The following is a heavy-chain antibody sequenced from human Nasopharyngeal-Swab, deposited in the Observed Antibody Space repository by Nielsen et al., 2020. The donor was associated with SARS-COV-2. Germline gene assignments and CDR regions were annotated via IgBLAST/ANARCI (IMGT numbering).Heavy chain of an antibody. CDR2: ISYDGSNK. CDR1: GFTFSSYG. Sequence: GESLKISCAASGFTFSSYGMHWVRQAPGKGLEWVAVISYDGSNKYYADSVKGRFTISRDNSKNTLYLQMNSLRAEDTAVYYCVRDGGYYDSSGYAQLFDYWGQGTLVTVSS. CDR3: VRDGGYYDSSGYAQLFDY. J-gene: IGHJ4*02. V-gene: IGHV3-30*03. D-gene: IGHD3-22*01.